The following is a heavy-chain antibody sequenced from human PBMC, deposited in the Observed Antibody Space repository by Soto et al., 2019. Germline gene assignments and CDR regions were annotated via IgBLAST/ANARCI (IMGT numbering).Heavy chain of an antibody. V-gene: IGHV3-21*01. CDR1: GFTFSSYS. CDR2: ISSSSSYI. J-gene: IGHJ4*02. Sequence: GGSLRLSCAASGFTFSSYSMNCVRQAPGKGLEWDSSISSSSSYIYYADSVKGRFTISRDNAKNSLYLQMNSLRAEDTAVYYCARALSMVHDFTGYSTSWQPFDYWGQGTLVTVSS. D-gene: IGHD6-13*01. CDR3: ARALSMVHDFTGYSTSWQPFDY.